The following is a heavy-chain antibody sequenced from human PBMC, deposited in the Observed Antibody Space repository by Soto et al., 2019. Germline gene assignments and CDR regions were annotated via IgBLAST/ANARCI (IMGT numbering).Heavy chain of an antibody. CDR3: ASLIAAAGTRGYYYYGMDV. V-gene: IGHV4-31*03. Sequence: SETLSLTCTVSGGSISSGGYYWSWIRQHPGKGLEWIGYIYYSGSTYYNPSLKSRVTISVDTPKNQFSLKLSSVTAADTAVYYCASLIAAAGTRGYYYYGMDVWGQGTTVTVSS. D-gene: IGHD6-13*01. CDR2: IYYSGST. J-gene: IGHJ6*02. CDR1: GGSISSGGYY.